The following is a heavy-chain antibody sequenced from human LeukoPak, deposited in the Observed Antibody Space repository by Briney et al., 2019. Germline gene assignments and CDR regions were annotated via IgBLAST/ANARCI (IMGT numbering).Heavy chain of an antibody. D-gene: IGHD6-13*01. V-gene: IGHV1-24*01. J-gene: IGHJ4*02. Sequence: ASLKVSCKVSVYTLTELSMHWVRQAPGKGLEWMGGFDPEDGETIYAQKFQGRVTMTEDTSTDTAYMELSSLRSEDTAVYYCATDGIAAAGYWGQGTLVTVSS. CDR1: VYTLTELS. CDR2: FDPEDGET. CDR3: ATDGIAAAGY.